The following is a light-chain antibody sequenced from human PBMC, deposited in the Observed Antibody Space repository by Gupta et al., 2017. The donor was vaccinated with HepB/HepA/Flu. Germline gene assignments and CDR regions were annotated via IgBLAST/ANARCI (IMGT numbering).Light chain of an antibody. V-gene: IGLV3-1*01. J-gene: IGLJ2*01. Sequence: SYELTPPPSVSVSPRQTATITCPVDKLGEKYASWYQQKPSQSPVLVIYQDTKRPSGIPERFSGSNSGNTATLTISGTQAMDEADYYCQAWDSTTAVVFGGGTKLTVL. CDR3: QAWDSTTAVV. CDR1: KLGEKY. CDR2: QDT.